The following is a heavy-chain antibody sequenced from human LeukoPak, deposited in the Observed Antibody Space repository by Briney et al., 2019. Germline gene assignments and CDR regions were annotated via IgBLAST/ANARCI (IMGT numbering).Heavy chain of an antibody. CDR3: ASAGYYDSSGYYHYYFDY. J-gene: IGHJ4*02. CDR1: GGSFSGYY. V-gene: IGHV4-34*01. Sequence: SETLSLTCAVYGGSFSGYYWSWIRQPPGKGLEWIGEINHSGSTNYNPSLKSRVTISVDTSKNQFSLKLSSVTAADTAVYYCASAGYYDSSGYYHYYFDYWGQGTLVTVSS. D-gene: IGHD3-22*01. CDR2: INHSGST.